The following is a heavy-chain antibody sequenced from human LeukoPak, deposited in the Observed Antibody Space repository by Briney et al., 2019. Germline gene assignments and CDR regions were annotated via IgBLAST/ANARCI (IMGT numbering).Heavy chain of an antibody. D-gene: IGHD3-22*01. CDR1: GFTVSSNY. CDR2: ISGSGGST. J-gene: IGHJ4*02. V-gene: IGHV3-23*01. CDR3: AKDRYITMIVG. Sequence: PGGSLRLSCAASGFTVSSNYMSWVRQAPGKGLEWVSAISGSGGSTYYADSVKGRFTISRDNSKNTLYLQMNSLRAEDTAVYYCAKDRYITMIVGWGQGTLVTVSS.